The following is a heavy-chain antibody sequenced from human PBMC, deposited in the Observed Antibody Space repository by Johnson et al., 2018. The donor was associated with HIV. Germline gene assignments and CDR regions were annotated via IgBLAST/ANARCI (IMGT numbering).Heavy chain of an antibody. J-gene: IGHJ3*02. V-gene: IGHV3-30-3*01. CDR1: GFTFSSYA. Sequence: ASGFTFSSYAMHWVRQAPGKGLEWMAVISYDGSNKYYADSVKGRFTISRDNSKNTLYLQMNSLRADDTAVYYCARVASIALRPDAFDIWGQGTMVTVSS. CDR2: ISYDGSNK. D-gene: IGHD6-6*01. CDR3: ARVASIALRPDAFDI.